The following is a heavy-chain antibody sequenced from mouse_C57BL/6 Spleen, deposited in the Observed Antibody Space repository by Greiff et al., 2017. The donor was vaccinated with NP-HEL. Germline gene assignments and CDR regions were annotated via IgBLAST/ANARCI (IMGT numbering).Heavy chain of an antibody. V-gene: IGHV5-12*01. CDR3: ARLVLGWYFDV. CDR2: ISNGGGST. J-gene: IGHJ1*03. CDR1: GFTFSDYY. Sequence: VQLKESGGGLVQPGGSLKLSCAASGFTFSDYYMYWVRQTPEKRLEWVAYISNGGGSTYYPDTVKGRFTISRDNAKNTLYLQMSRLKSEDTAMYYCARLVLGWYFDVWGTGTTVTVSS. D-gene: IGHD4-1*01.